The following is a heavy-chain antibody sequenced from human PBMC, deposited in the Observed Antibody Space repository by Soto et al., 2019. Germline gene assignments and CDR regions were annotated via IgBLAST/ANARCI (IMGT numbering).Heavy chain of an antibody. V-gene: IGHV1-58*02. CDR3: AKGVVVAATYFQH. D-gene: IGHD2-15*01. Sequence: SVKVSCKASGYSFTRYGISWVRQARGHRLQWIGWIDVGSGNANYAQMDQERVTVSRDNSKNTLYLQMNSLRAEDTAVYYCAKGVVVAATYFQHWGQGTLVTVSS. CDR2: IDVGSGNA. CDR1: GYSFTRYG. J-gene: IGHJ1*01.